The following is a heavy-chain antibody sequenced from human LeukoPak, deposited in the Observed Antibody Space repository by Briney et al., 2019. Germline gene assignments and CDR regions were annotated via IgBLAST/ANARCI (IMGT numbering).Heavy chain of an antibody. Sequence: ASVKVSCKASSYTFTTYGISWVRQAPGQGLEWMGWISAYNGNINYAQKLQGRVTMTTDTSTSTAYMELRSLRSDDTAVYYCARIAYCGGDCYTTYFDYWGQGTLVTVSS. D-gene: IGHD2-21*01. CDR1: SYTFTTYG. CDR2: ISAYNGNI. V-gene: IGHV1-18*01. J-gene: IGHJ4*02. CDR3: ARIAYCGGDCYTTYFDY.